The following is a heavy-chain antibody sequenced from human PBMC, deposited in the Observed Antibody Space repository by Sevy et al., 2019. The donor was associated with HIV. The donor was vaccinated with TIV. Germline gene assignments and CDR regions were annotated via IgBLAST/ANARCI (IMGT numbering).Heavy chain of an antibody. Sequence: GGSLRLSCTASALTFSSYVMSWVRQAPGKGLEWVSTISASGGSTYYADSVKGRFTISRDNSNKKVYLQMNSLTAEDTAVYYCAREEFTGYDFGSWGQGTLVTVS. V-gene: IGHV3-23*01. J-gene: IGHJ5*01. D-gene: IGHD5-12*01. CDR3: AREEFTGYDFGS. CDR2: ISASGGST. CDR1: ALTFSSYV.